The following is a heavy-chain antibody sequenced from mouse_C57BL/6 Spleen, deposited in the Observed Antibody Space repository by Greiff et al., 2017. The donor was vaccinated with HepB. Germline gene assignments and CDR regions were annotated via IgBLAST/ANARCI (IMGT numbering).Heavy chain of an antibody. D-gene: IGHD2-3*01. CDR2: IYPGNSDT. V-gene: IGHV1-5*01. J-gene: IGHJ3*01. CDR3: TRSGDGYTAWVAY. Sequence: VQLQQSGTVLARPGASVKMSCKTSGYTFTSYWMHWVKQRPGQGLEWIGAIYPGNSDTSYNQKFKGKAKLTAVTSASTAYMALSSLTNEDAAVYYCTRSGDGYTAWVAYWGQGTLVTVSA. CDR1: GYTFTSYW.